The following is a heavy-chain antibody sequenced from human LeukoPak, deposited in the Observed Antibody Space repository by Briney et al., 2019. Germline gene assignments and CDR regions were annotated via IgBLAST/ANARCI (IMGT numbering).Heavy chain of an antibody. CDR2: INHSGST. J-gene: IGHJ4*02. CDR1: GGSFSGYY. D-gene: IGHD1-26*01. Sequence: PSETLSLTCAVYGGSFSGYYWSWIRQPPGKGLEWIGEINHSGSTNYNPSLKSRVTISVDTSKNQFSLKLSSVTAADTAVYYCAGNSGSYLYNYWGQGTLVTVSS. CDR3: AGNSGSYLYNY. V-gene: IGHV4-34*01.